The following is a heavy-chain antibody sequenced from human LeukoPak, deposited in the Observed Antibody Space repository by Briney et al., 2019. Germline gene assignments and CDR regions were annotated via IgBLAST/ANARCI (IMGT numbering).Heavy chain of an antibody. CDR2: ISAYNGNT. D-gene: IGHD6-19*01. V-gene: IGHV1-18*01. CDR3: ARSIAVAGKDNWFDP. J-gene: IGHJ5*02. Sequence: ASVKVSCKASGYTFTSYGISWVRQAPGQGPEWMGWISAYNGNTNHAQKLQGRVTMTTDTSTSTAYMELRSLRSDDTAVYYCARSIAVAGKDNWFDPWGQGTLVTVSS. CDR1: GYTFTSYG.